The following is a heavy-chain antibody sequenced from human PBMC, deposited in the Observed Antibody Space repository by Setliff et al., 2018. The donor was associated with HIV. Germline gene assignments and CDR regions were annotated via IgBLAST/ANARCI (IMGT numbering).Heavy chain of an antibody. V-gene: IGHV1-69*13. CDR1: GGTFSSFA. CDR2: IIPTFGPV. Sequence: ASVKVSCKASGGTFSSFAFNWVRQAPGQGLEWMGDIIPTFGPVHYAQKFQGSVTITEDASTRTVYMELSSLRSEHTALYYCGRDYVLRGTSLGYWGQGTLVTVSS. J-gene: IGHJ4*02. CDR3: GRDYVLRGTSLGY. D-gene: IGHD3-16*01.